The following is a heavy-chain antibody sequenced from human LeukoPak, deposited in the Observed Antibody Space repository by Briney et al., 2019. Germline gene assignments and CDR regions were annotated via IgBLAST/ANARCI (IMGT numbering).Heavy chain of an antibody. CDR1: GGSVSTIAYY. J-gene: IGHJ4*02. V-gene: IGHV4-39*05. CDR2: IYNGEAT. D-gene: IGHD2-2*01. CDR3: VRLVGVPPAVDN. Sequence: SKTPSLTCTVSGGSVSTIAYYWGGIRQPPGKGLGYPGYIYNGEATYYNPSLKSRVTISVDTSKNQFSLRLTSVTAADTAVYYCVRLVGVPPAVDNWGQGTLVTVSS.